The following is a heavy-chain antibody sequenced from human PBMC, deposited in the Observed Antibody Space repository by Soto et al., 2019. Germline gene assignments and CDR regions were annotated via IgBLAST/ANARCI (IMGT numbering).Heavy chain of an antibody. CDR1: GYSFTSYW. CDR3: TRRYAMVRETNYYYYMDV. Sequence: GESLKISCKGSGYSFTSYWIGWVRQMPGKGLEWMWIIYLVDSDTRYSSSFQGQVTISADKSFSTAYLQWSSLKASDTAMYYCTRRYAMVRETNYYYYMDVWGKGTTVTSP. CDR2: IYLVDSDT. J-gene: IGHJ6*03. V-gene: IGHV5-51*01. D-gene: IGHD3-10*01.